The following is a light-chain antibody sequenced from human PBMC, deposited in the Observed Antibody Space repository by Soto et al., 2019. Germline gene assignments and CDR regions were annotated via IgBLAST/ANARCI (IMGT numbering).Light chain of an antibody. CDR1: RSNIGAGYD. V-gene: IGLV1-40*01. CDR2: GNS. J-gene: IGLJ1*01. CDR3: QSYDSSLSGYV. Sequence: QSVLTQPPSVSGAPGQRVTISCTGSRSNIGAGYDVHWYQQLPGTAPKLLIYGNSNRPSGVPDRFSGSKSGTSASLAITGRQAEDEAEYYCQSYDSSLSGYVFGTGTKLTVL.